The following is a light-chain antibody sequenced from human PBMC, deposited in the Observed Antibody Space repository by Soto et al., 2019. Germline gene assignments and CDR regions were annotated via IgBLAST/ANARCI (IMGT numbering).Light chain of an antibody. CDR3: QQYNNWPPNT. CDR1: QSVSSK. V-gene: IGKV3-15*01. CDR2: GAS. Sequence: EVVMTQSPSTLSVSAGERATLSCRASQSVSSKLAWYQQKPGQAPRLLIYGASTRATGIPARFSGSGSGTEFTLTISSLQSEDFAVYYCQQYNNWPPNTFGQGTRLEIK. J-gene: IGKJ5*01.